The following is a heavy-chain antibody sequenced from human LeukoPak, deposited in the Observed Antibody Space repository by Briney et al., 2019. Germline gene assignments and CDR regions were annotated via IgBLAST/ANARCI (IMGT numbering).Heavy chain of an antibody. CDR3: AKAESYYYYMDV. CDR2: ISWNSGSI. V-gene: IGHV3-9*03. J-gene: IGHJ6*03. CDR1: GFTFDDYA. Sequence: GRSLRLSCAASGFTFDDYAMHWVRQAPGKGLEWVSGISWNSGSIGCADSVKGRFTISRDNAKNSLYLQMNSLRAEDMALYYCAKAESYYYYMDVWGKGTTVTVSS.